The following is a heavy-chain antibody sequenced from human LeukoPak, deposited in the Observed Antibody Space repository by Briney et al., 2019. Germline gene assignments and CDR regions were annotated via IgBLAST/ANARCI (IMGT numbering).Heavy chain of an antibody. CDR2: ISWNSGSI. V-gene: IGHV3-9*01. CDR3: AKDWGVVAEYYFDY. D-gene: IGHD3-22*01. J-gene: IGHJ4*02. CDR1: GFTFDDYA. Sequence: GGSLRFSCAASGFTFDDYAMHWVRQAPGKGLERVSGISWNSGSIGYADSVKGRFTISRDNAKNSLYLQMNSLRAEDTAVYYCAKDWGVVAEYYFDYWGQGTLVTVSS.